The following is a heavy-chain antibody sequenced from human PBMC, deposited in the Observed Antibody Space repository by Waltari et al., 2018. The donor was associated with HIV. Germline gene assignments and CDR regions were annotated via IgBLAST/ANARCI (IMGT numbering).Heavy chain of an antibody. CDR3: ARLRYVSGHSYPGAFDP. D-gene: IGHD3-22*01. Sequence: GEAIRGSPYYWAWLRQSPVKGLHWIVNIHHSGSSYYNPSLQSRVSITVDTSKNLVSLRLTSVTASDTAVYYCARLRYVSGHSYPGAFDPWGQGVLVTFSS. V-gene: IGHV4-39*01. CDR2: IHHSGSS. J-gene: IGHJ5*02. CDR1: GEAIRGSPYY.